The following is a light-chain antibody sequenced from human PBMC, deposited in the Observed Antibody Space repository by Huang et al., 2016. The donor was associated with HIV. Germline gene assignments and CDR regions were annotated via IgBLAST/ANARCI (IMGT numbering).Light chain of an antibody. Sequence: EIVLTQSPATLSLSPGERATLSCRASQSVSIYLAWYQQKPGHAPRLLIYDASNRATGIPARFSGSGSGTDFTLTISSLEPEDFAVYYCQQRSNWPPLTFGGGTKVEIK. J-gene: IGKJ4*01. V-gene: IGKV3-11*01. CDR2: DAS. CDR3: QQRSNWPPLT. CDR1: QSVSIY.